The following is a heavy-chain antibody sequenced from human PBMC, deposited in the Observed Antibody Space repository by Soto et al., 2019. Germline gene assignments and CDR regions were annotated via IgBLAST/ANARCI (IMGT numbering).Heavy chain of an antibody. CDR2: ISGSGFKK. CDR3: AKNQGVELVPLATVDWFDP. J-gene: IGHJ5*02. V-gene: IGHV3-23*01. Sequence: PGGSLRPPCPASGFIFENFGRRWARQAPGKGLEWISSISGSGFKKYYADSVKGRFTISRDNSKSTVYLELNNLSAEDTAVYHCAKNQGVELVPLATVDWFDPWGQGSVVTVSS. D-gene: IGHD1-26*01. CDR1: GFIFENFG.